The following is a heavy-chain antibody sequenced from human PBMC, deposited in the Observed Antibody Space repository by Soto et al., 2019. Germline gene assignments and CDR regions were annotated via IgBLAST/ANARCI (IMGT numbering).Heavy chain of an antibody. CDR1: GYTFTSYD. Sequence: QVQLVQSGAEVKKPGASLKVACKAVGYTFTSYDFNWVRQATGQGLEWMGWMNPDSGNTGYAQKFQGRVTMTRNTSISTVYMELSSLRSEDTAVYYCASDLYNSGCYNWGQGTLVTVSS. CDR2: MNPDSGNT. V-gene: IGHV1-8*02. CDR3: ASDLYNSGCYN. D-gene: IGHD6-19*01. J-gene: IGHJ4*02.